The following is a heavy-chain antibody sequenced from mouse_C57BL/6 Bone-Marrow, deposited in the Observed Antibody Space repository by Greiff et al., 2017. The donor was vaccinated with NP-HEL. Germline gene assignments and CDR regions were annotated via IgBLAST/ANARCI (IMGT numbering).Heavy chain of an antibody. Sequence: VKLVESGPELVKPGASVKISCKAFGYAFSSFWMNWVKQRPGQGLEWIGRIYPGDGDSNYNGKFKGKATLTADKSSNTASMQLSSLTSEDSAVYFCARALYYSNYDYAMDYWGQGTSVTVSS. CDR2: IYPGDGDS. CDR3: ARALYYSNYDYAMDY. CDR1: GYAFSSFW. D-gene: IGHD2-5*01. J-gene: IGHJ4*01. V-gene: IGHV1-82*01.